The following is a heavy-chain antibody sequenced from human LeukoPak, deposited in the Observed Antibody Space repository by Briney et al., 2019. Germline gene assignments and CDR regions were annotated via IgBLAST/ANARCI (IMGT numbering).Heavy chain of an antibody. V-gene: IGHV4-4*07. CDR2: IHTSGST. CDR3: AREGTYYYDLGSHYSGYNWFDP. D-gene: IGHD3-10*01. J-gene: IGHJ5*02. CDR1: GGSISSDH. Sequence: TSETLSLTCTVSGGSISSDHCSWIRQPAGKGLEWIGRIHTSGSTNYNPSLKSRVTMSVDTSKNQFSLKVTSVTAADTAMYYCAREGTYYYDLGSHYSGYNWFDPWGQGTLVAVSS.